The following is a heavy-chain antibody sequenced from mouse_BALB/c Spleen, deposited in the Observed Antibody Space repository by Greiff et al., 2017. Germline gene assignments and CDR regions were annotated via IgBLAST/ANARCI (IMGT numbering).Heavy chain of an antibody. CDR3: AREYGY. D-gene: IGHD2-10*02. V-gene: IGHV5-6-5*01. J-gene: IGHJ2*01. Sequence: EVQRVESGGGLVKPGGSLKLSCAASGFTFSSYAMSWVRQTPEKRLEWVASISSGGSTYYPDSVKGRFTISRDNARNILYLQMSSLRSEDTAMYYCAREYGYWGQGTTLTVSS. CDR2: ISSGGST. CDR1: GFTFSSYA.